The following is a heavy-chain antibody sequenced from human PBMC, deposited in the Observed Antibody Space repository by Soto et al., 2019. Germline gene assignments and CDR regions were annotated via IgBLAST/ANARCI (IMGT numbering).Heavy chain of an antibody. V-gene: IGHV3-74*01. CDR2: IDHDGST. J-gene: IGHJ4*02. CDR1: GFSFSNYW. CDR3: VRDSDGDY. Sequence: EVQLVESGGGLVQPGGSLRLSCAASGFSFSNYWMHWVRQAPGKGLAWVARIDHDGSTDYAGSVRGRFTDSRDNAESMLDLQMNSLRDDDTALYYCVRDSDGDYWGQGTMVTVSS.